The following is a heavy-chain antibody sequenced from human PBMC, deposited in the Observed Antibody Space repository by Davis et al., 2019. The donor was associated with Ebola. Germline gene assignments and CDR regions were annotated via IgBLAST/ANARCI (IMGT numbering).Heavy chain of an antibody. CDR1: GFTFSSYG. CDR3: AREVVVITARYFDY. CDR2: IWYDGSNK. D-gene: IGHD3-22*01. V-gene: IGHV3-33*01. J-gene: IGHJ4*02. Sequence: PGGSLRLSCAASGFTFSSYGMHWVRQAPGKGLEWVAVIWYDGSNKYYADSVKGRFTISRDNSKNSLYLQMNSLRAEDTAVYYCAREVVVITARYFDYWGQGTLVTVSS.